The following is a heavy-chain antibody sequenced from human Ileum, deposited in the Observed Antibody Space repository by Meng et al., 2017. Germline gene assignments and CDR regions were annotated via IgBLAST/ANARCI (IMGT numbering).Heavy chain of an antibody. CDR2: IYQSGNT. CDR1: GTSISSNKW. D-gene: IGHD4-11*01. Sequence: HVQPQGSGPRLVTPSGTLSLRCAVSGTSISSNKWWGWVRQSPGKGLEWIGEIYQSGNTNYNPALKSRVTISLDKSKNQFSLNLTSVTAADTAIYYCARCQQYLVNNWFDPWGQGILVTVSS. CDR3: ARCQQYLVNNWFDP. V-gene: IGHV4-4*02. J-gene: IGHJ5*02.